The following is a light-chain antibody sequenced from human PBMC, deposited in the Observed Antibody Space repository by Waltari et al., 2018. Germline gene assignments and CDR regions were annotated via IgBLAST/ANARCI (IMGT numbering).Light chain of an antibody. Sequence: DIQMTQSPSSLSASVGDRVTITCQASQDINNCLNWYQQKPGKAPKLLIYDASNFEAEVPSRFSGSGSGTAFTLTISNLQPEDIATYYCQQYDDLPLTFGGGTKVEVK. V-gene: IGKV1-33*01. J-gene: IGKJ4*01. CDR2: DAS. CDR1: QDINNC. CDR3: QQYDDLPLT.